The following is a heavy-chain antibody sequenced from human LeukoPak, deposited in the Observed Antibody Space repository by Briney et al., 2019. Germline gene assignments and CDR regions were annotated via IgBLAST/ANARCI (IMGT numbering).Heavy chain of an antibody. CDR2: IKSKTDGETK. CDR1: GFTFRHAW. D-gene: IGHD3/OR15-3a*01. J-gene: IGHJ4*02. CDR3: TTLTVNDFHGDY. Sequence: GGSLRLSCAASGFTFRHAWMNWVRQAPGKGLEWVALIKSKTDGETKDYAAPVKGRFTISRDDSRNTLYLQLNSLKTEDTAMYYCTTLTVNDFHGDYWGQGALVTVSA. V-gene: IGHV3-15*01.